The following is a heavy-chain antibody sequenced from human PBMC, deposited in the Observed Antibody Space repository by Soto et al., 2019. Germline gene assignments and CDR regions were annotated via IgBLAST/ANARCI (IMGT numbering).Heavy chain of an antibody. CDR1: GFTFSSYW. CDR2: IKQDGSEK. D-gene: IGHD2-15*01. Sequence: VQLVESGGGLVQPGGSLRLSCAASGFTFSSYWMSWIRQAPGKGLEWVANIKQDGSEKYYVDSVKGRFTISRDNAKNQLYLQMNSLRAEDTAVYYCARDRLLLGYCSGGSCYSGSDYWGQGTLVTVSS. CDR3: ARDRLLLGYCSGGSCYSGSDY. J-gene: IGHJ4*02. V-gene: IGHV3-7*05.